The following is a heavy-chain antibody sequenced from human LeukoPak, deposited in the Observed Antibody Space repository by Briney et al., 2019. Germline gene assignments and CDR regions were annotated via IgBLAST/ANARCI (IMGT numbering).Heavy chain of an antibody. CDR2: ITGESNHI. D-gene: IGHD2-15*01. CDR3: ARETSCSDGVCYLNYFDL. Sequence: GGSRRLSCAASGFTLSGYAMHWVRQAPGKGLEWVSSITGESNHIDYADSVKARFTISRDNAKNSLYLQMNSLRAEDTATFYCARETSCSDGVCYLNYFDLWGQGTQVSVSS. J-gene: IGHJ4*02. CDR1: GFTLSGYA. V-gene: IGHV3-21*01.